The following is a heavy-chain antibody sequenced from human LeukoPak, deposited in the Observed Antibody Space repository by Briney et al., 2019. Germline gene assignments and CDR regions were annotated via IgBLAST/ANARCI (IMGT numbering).Heavy chain of an antibody. V-gene: IGHV1-2*02. J-gene: IGHJ6*02. D-gene: IGHD2-15*01. Sequence: ASLKVSCKASGYXFTGYYIHWVRQAPGQGLEWMGWINPNSGGTNYAQKFQGRVTMTRDTSITTAYMELSRLRSDDTAVYYCARAKDCSGGSCYSYYYSSMDVWGQGTKVTVS. CDR1: GYXFTGYY. CDR2: INPNSGGT. CDR3: ARAKDCSGGSCYSYYYSSMDV.